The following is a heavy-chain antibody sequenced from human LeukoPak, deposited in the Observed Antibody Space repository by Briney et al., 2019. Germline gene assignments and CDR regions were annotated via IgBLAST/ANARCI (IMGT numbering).Heavy chain of an antibody. J-gene: IGHJ4*02. CDR2: ISSSSSTI. V-gene: IGHV3-48*01. Sequence: GGSLRLSCAASGFTFSSYSMNWVRQGPGKGREWVSYISSSSSTIYYADSVKGRFTISRDNAKNSLYLQMNSLRAEDTAVYYCARDGRYYYDSSGYYYPFDYWGQGTLVTVSS. CDR1: GFTFSSYS. D-gene: IGHD3-22*01. CDR3: ARDGRYYYDSSGYYYPFDY.